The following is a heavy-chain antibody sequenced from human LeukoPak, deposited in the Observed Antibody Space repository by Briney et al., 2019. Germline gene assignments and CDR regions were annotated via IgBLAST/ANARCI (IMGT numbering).Heavy chain of an antibody. CDR2: INHSGRT. J-gene: IGHJ6*02. CDR1: GGSFSGYY. V-gene: IGHV4-34*01. D-gene: IGHD2-2*02. CDR3: ARGGYCSSTSCYRSYYYGMDV. Sequence: PSETLSLTCAVYGGSFSGYYWSWIRQPPGKGLEWIGEINHSGRTNYNPSLKSRVTISVDTSKNQFSLKLSSVTAADTAVYYCARGGYCSSTSCYRSYYYGMDVWGQGTTVTVSS.